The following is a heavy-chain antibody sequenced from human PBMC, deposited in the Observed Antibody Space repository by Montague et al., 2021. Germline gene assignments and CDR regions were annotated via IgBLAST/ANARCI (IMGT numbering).Heavy chain of an antibody. CDR3: ARSGGYCSGGRCDTFDY. CDR2: IYDSGST. J-gene: IGHJ4*02. V-gene: IGHV4-31*03. D-gene: IGHD2-15*01. CDR1: GASITSNIYY. Sequence: TLSLTCTVSGASITSNIYYWGWIRQHPGKGPEWIGSIYDSGSTNYNPSLKSRLTLSRDTSKSQVSLRLTSVTAAETAVYYCARSGGYCSGGRCDTFDYWGQGTLVTVSS.